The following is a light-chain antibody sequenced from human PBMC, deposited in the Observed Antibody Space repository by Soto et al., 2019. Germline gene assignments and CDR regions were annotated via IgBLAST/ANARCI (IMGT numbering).Light chain of an antibody. CDR2: DVT. Sequence: QSALTQPPSVSGSPGQSVAISCTGTSSDVGSYNRVAWYQQPPGTAPKLIIYDVTNRPSGVPDRFSGSKSGNTASLTISGLQAEDEADYYCNSFTTSSTYVFGTGTKLTGL. J-gene: IGLJ1*01. CDR1: SSDVGSYNR. V-gene: IGLV2-18*02. CDR3: NSFTTSSTYV.